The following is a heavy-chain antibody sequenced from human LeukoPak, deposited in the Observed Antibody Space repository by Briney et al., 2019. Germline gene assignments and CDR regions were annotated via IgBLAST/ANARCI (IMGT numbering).Heavy chain of an antibody. V-gene: IGHV3-11*04. CDR3: ARDRPYCSSTSCYTRDYYYMDV. J-gene: IGHJ6*03. Sequence: PGRSLRLSCAASGFTFSDYYMSWIRQAPGKGLEWVSYISSSGSTIYYADSVKGQFTISRDNAKNSLYLQMNSLRAEDTAVYYCARDRPYCSSTSCYTRDYYYMDVWGKGTTVTVSS. CDR2: ISSSGSTI. D-gene: IGHD2-2*02. CDR1: GFTFSDYY.